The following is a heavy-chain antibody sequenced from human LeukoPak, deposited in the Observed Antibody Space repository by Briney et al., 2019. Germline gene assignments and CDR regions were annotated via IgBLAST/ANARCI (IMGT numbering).Heavy chain of an antibody. D-gene: IGHD6-19*01. CDR3: AREVGGWYLNYFDY. V-gene: IGHV3-11*01. J-gene: IGHJ4*02. Sequence: GGSLRLSCAASGFTFSDHYMSWIRQAPGKGLEWISYISTGDTAIFHADSVKGRFTISRDNSKNTLYLQMNSLRAEDTAVYYCAREVGGWYLNYFDYWGQGTLVTVSS. CDR2: ISTGDTAI. CDR1: GFTFSDHY.